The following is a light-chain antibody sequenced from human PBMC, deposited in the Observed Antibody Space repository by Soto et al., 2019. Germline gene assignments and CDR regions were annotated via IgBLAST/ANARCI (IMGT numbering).Light chain of an antibody. CDR3: QQHNAWPLT. J-gene: IGKJ3*01. CDR2: GGF. CDR1: QTLRNK. V-gene: IGKV3-15*01. Sequence: IVLTQSPGTLSVSPGERVILPCRASQTLRNKLAWYQQKPGQAPRLLIYGGFTRATGIPARFSGSGSGTEFTLTINSLQSEDVAIYYCQQHNAWPLTFGPGTKLDLK.